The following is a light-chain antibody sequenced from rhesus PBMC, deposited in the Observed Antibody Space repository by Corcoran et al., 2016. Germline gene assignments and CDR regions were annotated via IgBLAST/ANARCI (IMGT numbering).Light chain of an antibody. CDR1: QDISKN. J-gene: IGKJ2*01. CDR2: VAS. Sequence: DIQMTQSPSSLSASVGDTVTMTCRASQDISKNLVGYQQKPGKAPKLLLYVASNLQGGVPSRFSGSGFGTDFLLTISSLQPEDFATYYCQHCYGIPYSFGQGTKVEIK. V-gene: IGKV1S17*01. CDR3: QHCYGIPYS.